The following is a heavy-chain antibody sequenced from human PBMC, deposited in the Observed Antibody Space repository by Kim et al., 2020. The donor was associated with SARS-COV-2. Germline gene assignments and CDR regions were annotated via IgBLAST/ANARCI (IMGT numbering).Heavy chain of an antibody. J-gene: IGHJ4*02. CDR1: GFTFNNAW. CDR3: TTAPRSESDY. Sequence: GGSLRLSCAASGFTFNNAWMSWVRQAPGKGLEWVGRIKSKIDGATIDYAAPVKDRFTISRDDSKNTLYLQMNSLKTEDTGVYYCTTAPRSESDYWGQGTLVTVSS. CDR2: IKSKIDGATI. D-gene: IGHD2-15*01. V-gene: IGHV3-15*01.